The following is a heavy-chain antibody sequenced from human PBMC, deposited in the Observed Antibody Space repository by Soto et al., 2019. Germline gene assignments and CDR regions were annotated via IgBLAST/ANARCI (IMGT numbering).Heavy chain of an antibody. V-gene: IGHV3-23*01. CDR3: AKDVEGGGLFRGAFDY. CDR1: RFTFTSYA. D-gene: IGHD2-21*01. J-gene: IGHJ4*02. CDR2: ISASGGAT. Sequence: EVELLESGGGLVQPGGSLRLSCVASRFTFTSYAMSWVRQAAGKGLDWVAAISASGGATIHADSVKGRLTISRDNSKNTLYLQMNSLRAEDTAVYYCAKDVEGGGLFRGAFDYWGQGTQVTVSS.